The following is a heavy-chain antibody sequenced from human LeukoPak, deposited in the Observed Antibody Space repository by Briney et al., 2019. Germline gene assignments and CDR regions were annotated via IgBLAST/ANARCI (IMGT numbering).Heavy chain of an antibody. CDR2: IRYDGSNK. D-gene: IGHD3-10*01. CDR3: AKDTPRAFYYRSFEVDY. CDR1: GFTFSSYG. V-gene: IGHV3-30*02. Sequence: GSLRLSGAASGFTFSSYGMHWVRQAPGKGLEWVAFIRYDGSNKYYADSVKGRFTISRDNSKNTLYLQMNSLRAEDTAVYYCAKDTPRAFYYRSFEVDYWGQGTLVTVSS. J-gene: IGHJ4*02.